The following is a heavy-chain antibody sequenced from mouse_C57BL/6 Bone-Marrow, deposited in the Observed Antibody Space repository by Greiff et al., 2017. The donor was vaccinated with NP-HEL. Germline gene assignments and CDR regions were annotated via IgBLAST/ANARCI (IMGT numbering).Heavy chain of an antibody. J-gene: IGHJ4*01. Sequence: QVQLQQSGAELVKPGASVKISCKASGYAFSSYWMNWVKQRPGKGLEWIGQIYPGDGDTNYNGKFKGKATLTADKSSSTAYMQLSSLTSEDSAVYFCARRDYCSSYGSYAIDYWGQGTSVTVSS. D-gene: IGHD1-1*01. V-gene: IGHV1-80*01. CDR2: IYPGDGDT. CDR3: ARRDYCSSYGSYAIDY. CDR1: GYAFSSYW.